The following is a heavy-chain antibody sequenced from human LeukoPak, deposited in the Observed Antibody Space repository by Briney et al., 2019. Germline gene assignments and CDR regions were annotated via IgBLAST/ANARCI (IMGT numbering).Heavy chain of an antibody. CDR3: ARLIAAAADH. D-gene: IGHD6-13*01. CDR2: INHSGST. Sequence: SETLSLTCAVYGGSFSGYYWSWIRQPPGKGLEWIGEINHSGSTNYNPSLKSRVTISVDTSKNQFSLKLSSVTAADTAVYYCARLIAAAADHWGQGTLVTVSS. CDR1: GGSFSGYY. J-gene: IGHJ5*02. V-gene: IGHV4-34*01.